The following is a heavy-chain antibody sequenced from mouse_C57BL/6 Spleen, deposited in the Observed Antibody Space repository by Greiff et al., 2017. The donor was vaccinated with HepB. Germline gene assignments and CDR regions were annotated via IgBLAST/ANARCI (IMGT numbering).Heavy chain of an antibody. D-gene: IGHD2-3*01. CDR2: IDAENGDT. V-gene: IGHV14-4*01. CDR3: TPRWLPPMDY. J-gene: IGHJ4*01. CDR1: GFNIKDDY. Sequence: EVQLQQSGAELVRPGASVKLSCTASGFNIKDDYMHWVKQRPEQGLEWIGWIDAENGDTEYASKFQGKATITADTSSNTAYLQLSSLTSEDTAVYYCTPRWLPPMDYWGQGTSVTVSS.